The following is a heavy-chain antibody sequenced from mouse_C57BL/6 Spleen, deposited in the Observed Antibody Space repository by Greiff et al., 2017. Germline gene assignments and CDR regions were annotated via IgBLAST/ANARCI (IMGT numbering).Heavy chain of an antibody. CDR2: IWGDGST. J-gene: IGHJ4*01. D-gene: IGHD2-3*01. CDR1: GFSLTSYG. V-gene: IGHV2-3*01. CDR3: SKPGGDDGYYVAMDY. Sequence: QVQLKEPGPGLVAPSQSLSITCTVSGFSLTSYGVSWVRQPPGKGLEWLGVIWGDGSTNYHSALISRLSICKDNSKSQVFLKLNSLQTDDTATYYCSKPGGDDGYYVAMDYRGQGTSVTVSS.